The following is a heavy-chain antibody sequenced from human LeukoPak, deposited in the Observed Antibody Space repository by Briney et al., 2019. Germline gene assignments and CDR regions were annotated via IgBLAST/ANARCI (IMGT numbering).Heavy chain of an antibody. CDR1: GGSIRNSGYY. J-gene: IGHJ6*04. CDR2: IYYSGNT. V-gene: IGHV4-39*01. D-gene: IGHD3-10*02. CDR3: AELGITMIGGV. Sequence: SETLSLTCTVSGGSIRNSGYYWGWIRQPPGKGLEWIGSIYYSGNTYYNPSLKSRVTVSVDTSKNQFSLKLRSVTAADTAVYYCAELGITMIGGVWGKGTTVTISS.